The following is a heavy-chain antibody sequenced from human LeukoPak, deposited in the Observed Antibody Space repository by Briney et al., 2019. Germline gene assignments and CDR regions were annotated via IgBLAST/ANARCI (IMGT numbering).Heavy chain of an antibody. CDR2: ISGSGGST. CDR1: GFTFSSYA. V-gene: IGHV3-23*01. D-gene: IGHD4-17*01. CDR3: ARASADDYGAIYFDY. Sequence: PGGSLRLSCAASGFTFSSYAMSWVRQAPGKGLEWVSAISGSGGSTYYADSVKGRFTISRDNSKNTLYLQMNSLRAEDTAVYYCARASADDYGAIYFDYWGQGTLVTVSS. J-gene: IGHJ4*02.